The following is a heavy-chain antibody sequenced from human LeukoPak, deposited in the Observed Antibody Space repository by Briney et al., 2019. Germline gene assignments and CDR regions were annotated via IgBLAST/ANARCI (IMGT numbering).Heavy chain of an antibody. J-gene: IGHJ4*02. D-gene: IGHD1-26*01. Sequence: SETLSLTCTVSGGSVSSGSYYWGWIRQPPGKGLEWIGNIYYSGSTYYNPSLKSRVTISVETTKNQFSLKLSSVTAADTAVYYCARDGRFPPEVLPRYFDYWGQGTLVTVSS. CDR3: ARDGRFPPEVLPRYFDY. CDR2: IYYSGST. CDR1: GGSVSSGSYY. V-gene: IGHV4-39*07.